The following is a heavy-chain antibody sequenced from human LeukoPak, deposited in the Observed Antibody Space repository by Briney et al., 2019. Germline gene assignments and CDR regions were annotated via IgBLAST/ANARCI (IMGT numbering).Heavy chain of an antibody. CDR2: ISGSGGST. CDR1: GFTFSSYA. J-gene: IGHJ4*02. Sequence: PGGSLRLSCAASGFTFSSYAMSWVRQAPGKGLEWVSAISGSGGSTYYADSVKGRFTISRDNSKNTLYLQMNSLRAEDTAVYYCAKVFGVIDGISGSYGGCYFDYWGQGTLVTVSS. CDR3: AKVFGVIDGISGSYGGCYFDY. D-gene: IGHD3-10*01. V-gene: IGHV3-23*01.